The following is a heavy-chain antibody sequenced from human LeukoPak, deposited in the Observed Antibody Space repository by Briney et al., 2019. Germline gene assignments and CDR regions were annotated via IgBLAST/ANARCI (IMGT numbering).Heavy chain of an antibody. CDR2: IYYSGST. D-gene: IGHD2-15*01. CDR3: ARAPKTQYCSGGRCDYNWFDP. Sequence: SETLSLTCAVSGGSIDSSSYYWGWIRQPPGKGLEWIGNIYYSGSTYYNPSLKSRVTISVDTSKNQFSLRLSSVTAADTAVYYCARAPKTQYCSGGRCDYNWFDPWGQGTLVTVSS. V-gene: IGHV4-39*07. J-gene: IGHJ5*02. CDR1: GGSIDSSSYY.